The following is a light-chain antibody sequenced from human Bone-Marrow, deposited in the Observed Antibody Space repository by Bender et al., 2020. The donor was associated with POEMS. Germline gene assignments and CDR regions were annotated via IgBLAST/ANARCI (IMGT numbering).Light chain of an antibody. V-gene: IGLV1-44*01. CDR3: AVWDDSLNGWV. CDR1: SSNIGAHA. Sequence: QSVLTQPPSASGTPGQRVTISCSGGSSNIGAHAVNWYQHLPGTAPKLLMSHDDLRPSGVPDRFSGSRSGTSASLAISGLQSEDEADYYCAVWDDSLNGWVFGGGTKLTVL. CDR2: HDD. J-gene: IGLJ3*02.